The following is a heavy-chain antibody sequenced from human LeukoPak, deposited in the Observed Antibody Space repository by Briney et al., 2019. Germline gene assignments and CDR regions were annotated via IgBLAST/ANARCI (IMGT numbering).Heavy chain of an antibody. D-gene: IGHD5-18*01. CDR1: GFTFSSYS. CDR2: ISYDGSNK. J-gene: IGHJ4*02. Sequence: GGSLRLSCAASGFTFSSYSIHWVRQAPGKGLEWVAVISYDGSNKYYAGSVKGRFTISRDSSKMLYLQMNSLRVEDTAVYYCAKNRHSDTTLDYWGQGTLVTVSS. V-gene: IGHV3-30*18. CDR3: AKNRHSDTTLDY.